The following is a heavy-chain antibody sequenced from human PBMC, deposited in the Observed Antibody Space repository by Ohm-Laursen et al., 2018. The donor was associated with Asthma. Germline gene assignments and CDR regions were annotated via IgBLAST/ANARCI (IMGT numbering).Heavy chain of an antibody. CDR2: ISYDGSNK. J-gene: IGHJ3*02. V-gene: IGHV3-30*18. Sequence: SSLRLSCAASGFTFSSYGMHWVRQAPGKGLEWVAVISYDGSNKYYADSVKGRFTISRDNSKNTLYLQMNSLRAEDTAVYYCANARTAMVAFDIWGQGTMVTVSS. D-gene: IGHD5-18*01. CDR3: ANARTAMVAFDI. CDR1: GFTFSSYG.